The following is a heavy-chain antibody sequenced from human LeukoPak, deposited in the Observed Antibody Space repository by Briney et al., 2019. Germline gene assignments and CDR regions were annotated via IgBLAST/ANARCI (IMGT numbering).Heavy chain of an antibody. CDR1: EFTFSDYW. CDR2: IKQDGSEI. V-gene: IGHV3-7*01. J-gene: IGHJ4*02. Sequence: GGSLRLSCAASEFTFSDYWMNWVRQAPGKGLEWVANIKQDGSEINYLDSVKGRFTISRDNAKKSLYLQMNSLRVEDTAVYYCARGSATSRENDDFDHWGQGTLVTVSS. D-gene: IGHD3-3*01. CDR3: ARGSATSRENDDFDH.